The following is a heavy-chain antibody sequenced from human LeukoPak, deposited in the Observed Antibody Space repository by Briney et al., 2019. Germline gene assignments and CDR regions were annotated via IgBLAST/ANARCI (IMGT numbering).Heavy chain of an antibody. D-gene: IGHD2-15*01. V-gene: IGHV4-34*01. J-gene: IGHJ6*03. CDR2: INHSGST. Sequence: SETLSLTCTVSGGSISSYYWSWIRQPPGKGLEWIGEINHSGSTNYNPSLKSRVTISVDTSKNQFSLKLSSVTAADTAVYYCARGIGYCSGGSCYSRYYYYMDVWGKGTTVTVSS. CDR3: ARGIGYCSGGSCYSRYYYYMDV. CDR1: GGSISSYY.